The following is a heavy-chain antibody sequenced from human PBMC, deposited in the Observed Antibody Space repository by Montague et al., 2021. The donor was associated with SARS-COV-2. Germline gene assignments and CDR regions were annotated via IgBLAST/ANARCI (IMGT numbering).Heavy chain of an antibody. CDR2: ISYDGSNK. J-gene: IGHJ4*02. D-gene: IGHD5-18*01. CDR3: AAPMVKDY. CDR1: GFTFSSYA. V-gene: IGHV3-30-3*01. Sequence: SLRLSCAASGFTFSSYAMHWVRQAPGKGLEWVAVISYDGSNKYYADSVKGRFTISRDNSKNTLYLQTNSLRVEDTAVYYCAAPMVKDYWGQGTLVTVSS.